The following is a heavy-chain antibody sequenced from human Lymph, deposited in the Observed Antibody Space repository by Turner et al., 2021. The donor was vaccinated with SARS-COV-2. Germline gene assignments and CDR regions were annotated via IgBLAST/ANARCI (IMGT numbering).Heavy chain of an antibody. V-gene: IGHV1-8*01. Sequence: QVLLVQSRAEVKKPGASVKVSCQASGYTFPSYDINWVRRANGQGLEWMGWMNSVSGDTGYAKKFSGRVTMTRDTSISTAYMELSSLRSEDTAVYYCARVHGHGTGTSCYWVYYFGMDVWGQGTTVTVSS. CDR2: MNSVSGDT. J-gene: IGHJ6*02. CDR3: ARVHGHGTGTSCYWVYYFGMDV. CDR1: GYTFPSYD. D-gene: IGHD2-2*01.